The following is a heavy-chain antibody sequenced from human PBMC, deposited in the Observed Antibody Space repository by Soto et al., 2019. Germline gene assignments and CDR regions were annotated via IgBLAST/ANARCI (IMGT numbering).Heavy chain of an antibody. J-gene: IGHJ1*01. V-gene: IGHV3-48*02. CDR3: ARDLRFLEWLPRAEYFQH. D-gene: IGHD3-3*01. CDR2: ISSSSSTI. Sequence: EVQLVESGGGLVQPGGSLRLSCAASGFTFSSYSMNWVRQAPGKGLEWVSYISSSSSTIYYADSVKGRFTISRDNAKNSLYLQMNSLRDEDTAVYYCARDLRFLEWLPRAEYFQHWGQGTLVTVSS. CDR1: GFTFSSYS.